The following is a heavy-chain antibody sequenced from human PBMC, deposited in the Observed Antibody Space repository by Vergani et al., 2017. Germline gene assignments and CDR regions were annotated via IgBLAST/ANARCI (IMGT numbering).Heavy chain of an antibody. CDR1: GGSFSTGGQS. CDR3: ARDGGEYDKDALDV. D-gene: IGHD2-21*01. CDR2: IYTSGAT. V-gene: IGHV4-61*02. Sequence: QVQLQESGPGLVKPSQTLSLTCTVSGGSFSTGGQSWTWLRQSAGKGLEWIGRIYTSGATNYNPSLRSRAIMSVDAPKKQFSLKVTSVTAADTAVYYCARDGGEYDKDALDVWGQGTKVTVTS. J-gene: IGHJ3*01.